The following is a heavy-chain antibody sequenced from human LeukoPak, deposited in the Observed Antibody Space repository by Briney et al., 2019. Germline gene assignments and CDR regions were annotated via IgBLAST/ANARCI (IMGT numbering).Heavy chain of an antibody. CDR3: AKDEGATGLDY. CDR1: GFTFNNYA. CDR2: ISGSGGST. J-gene: IGHJ4*02. D-gene: IGHD1-26*01. V-gene: IGHV3-23*01. Sequence: PGGSLRLSCAASGFTFNNYAMSWVRQAPGKGLEWVSLISGSGGSTYYADSVKGRFTISRDNSKNTLFLQTNSLRAEDTAVYYCAKDEGATGLDYWGQGTLVTVSS.